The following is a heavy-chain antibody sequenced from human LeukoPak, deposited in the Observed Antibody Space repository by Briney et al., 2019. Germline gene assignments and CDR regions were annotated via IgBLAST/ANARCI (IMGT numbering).Heavy chain of an antibody. D-gene: IGHD2-15*01. CDR3: ATVLKDAFDI. V-gene: IGHV1-69*13. CDR2: IIPIFGTA. Sequence: GASVKVSCKASGGTFSSYAISWVRQAPGQGLEWMGGIIPIFGTANYAQKFQGRVTITADESTSTAYMELSSLRSEDTAVYYCATVLKDAFDIWGQGTMVTVSS. J-gene: IGHJ3*02. CDR1: GGTFSSYA.